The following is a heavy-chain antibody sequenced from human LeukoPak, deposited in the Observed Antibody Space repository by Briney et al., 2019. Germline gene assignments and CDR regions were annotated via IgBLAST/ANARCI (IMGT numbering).Heavy chain of an antibody. Sequence: GGSLRLSCAASGFTVSSNYMGWVRQAPGKGLEWVSVIYSGGSTYYADSVKGRFTISRDNSKNTLYLQMNSLRAEDTAVYYCARDLPSYDYVWGSYRHDAFDIWGQGTMVTVSS. CDR2: IYSGGST. V-gene: IGHV3-53*01. J-gene: IGHJ3*02. D-gene: IGHD3-16*02. CDR3: ARDLPSYDYVWGSYRHDAFDI. CDR1: GFTVSSNY.